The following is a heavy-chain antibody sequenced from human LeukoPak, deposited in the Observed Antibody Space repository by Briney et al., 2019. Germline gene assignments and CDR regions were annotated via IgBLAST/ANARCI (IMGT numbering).Heavy chain of an antibody. CDR2: IYYSGST. Sequence: SETLSLTCTVSGGSISSSSYYWGWIRQPPGKGLEWIGSIYYSGSTYYNPSLKSRVTISVDTSKNQFSLKLSSVTAADTAVYYCARDEYYDSPFREFDYWGRGTLVTVSS. CDR3: ARDEYYDSPFREFDY. CDR1: GGSISSSSYY. J-gene: IGHJ4*02. D-gene: IGHD3-22*01. V-gene: IGHV4-39*07.